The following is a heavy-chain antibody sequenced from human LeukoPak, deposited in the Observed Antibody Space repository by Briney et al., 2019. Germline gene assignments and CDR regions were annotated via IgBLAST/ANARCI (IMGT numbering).Heavy chain of an antibody. J-gene: IGHJ4*02. Sequence: VASVKVSCKASGYTFTDYYLRWVRQAPGQGLEWMGWINPNSGGTNYAQKFHGRVTMTRDTSITTAYMGLNRLRSDDTAVYYCARAYTSPNGPYWGQGTLVIVSS. CDR1: GYTFTDYY. V-gene: IGHV1-2*02. CDR2: INPNSGGT. CDR3: ARAYTSPNGPY. D-gene: IGHD3-16*01.